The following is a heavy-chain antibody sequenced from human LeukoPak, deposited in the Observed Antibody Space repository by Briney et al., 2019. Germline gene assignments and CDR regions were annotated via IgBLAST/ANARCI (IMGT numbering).Heavy chain of an antibody. D-gene: IGHD3-9*01. CDR2: VFHTGHT. CDR3: AGSIFGYPWFDP. CDR1: AGSINSFY. V-gene: IGHV4-59*01. J-gene: IGHJ5*02. Sequence: PSETLSLTCTVSAGSINSFYWSWLRQPPGKGLEWIGYVFHTGHTNYNPSLKSRVTMSIDPSKDQFSLEATSVTAADTAVYYCAGSIFGYPWFDPWGQGTLVTVSS.